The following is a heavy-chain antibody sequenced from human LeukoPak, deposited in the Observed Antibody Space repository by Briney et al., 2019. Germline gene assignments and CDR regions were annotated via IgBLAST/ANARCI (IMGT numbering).Heavy chain of an antibody. J-gene: IGHJ4*02. CDR1: GYTFTTSW. Sequence: GESLKISCKGSGYTFTTSWIGWVRQMPGKGLEWMGIIYPGDSDTKYSPSFQGQVTISADKSITTAYLQWSSLKASDTAMYYCARPTEYSSGWFYFDYWGQGTLVTVSS. CDR3: ARPTEYSSGWFYFDY. CDR2: IYPGDSDT. D-gene: IGHD6-19*01. V-gene: IGHV5-51*01.